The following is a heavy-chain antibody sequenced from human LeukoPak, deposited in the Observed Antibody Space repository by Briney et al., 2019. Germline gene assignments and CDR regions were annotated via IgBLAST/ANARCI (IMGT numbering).Heavy chain of an antibody. CDR1: GFTFSTYW. J-gene: IGHJ4*02. CDR2: IKQDGTDK. D-gene: IGHD1-1*01. V-gene: IGHV3-7*01. Sequence: PGGSLRLSCAASGFTFSTYWMSWVRQAPGKGLEWVAIIKQDGTDKYYVDSVKGRFTISRDNAENSLYLQMNSLRAEDTAVYYCARVRRVTEGEYWGQGTLVTVSS. CDR3: ARVRRVTEGEY.